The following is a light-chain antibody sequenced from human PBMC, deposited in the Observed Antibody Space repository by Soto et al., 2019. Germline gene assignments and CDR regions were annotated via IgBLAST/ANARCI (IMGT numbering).Light chain of an antibody. CDR3: SSYTRTNTLV. CDR2: EVS. CDR1: SSDVGGYNF. J-gene: IGLJ2*01. V-gene: IGLV2-14*01. Sequence: QSALTQPASVSGSPGQSITIPCTGTSSDVGGYNFVSWYQQHTGKAPKLMIYEVSNRPSGVSFRFSGSKSGSTASLTISGLQAEDEADYYCSSYTRTNTLVFGGGTKVTVL.